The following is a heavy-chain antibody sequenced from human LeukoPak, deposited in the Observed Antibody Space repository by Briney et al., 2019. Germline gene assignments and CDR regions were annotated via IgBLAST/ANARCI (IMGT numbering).Heavy chain of an antibody. CDR3: TNSGSNNYYYGMDV. Sequence: GASVKVSCKASGYTFTSYDINWVRQATGQGLEWMGWMNPNSGNTGYAQKFQGRVTMTRNTSISTAYMELSSLRSEDTAVYYCTNSGSNNYYYGMDVWGQGTTVTVSS. D-gene: IGHD1-26*01. V-gene: IGHV1-8*01. J-gene: IGHJ6*02. CDR2: MNPNSGNT. CDR1: GYTFTSYD.